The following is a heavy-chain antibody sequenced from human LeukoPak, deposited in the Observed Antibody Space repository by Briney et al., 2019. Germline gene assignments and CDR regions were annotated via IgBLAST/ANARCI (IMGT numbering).Heavy chain of an antibody. Sequence: SETLSLTCAVYGGSFSGYYWSWIRQPPGKGLGWIGEINHSGSTNYNPSLRSRVTISVDTSKNQFSLKLSSVTVADTAVYYCARGPRLLGVKDFDYWGQGTLVTVSS. V-gene: IGHV4-34*01. CDR3: ARGPRLLGVKDFDY. J-gene: IGHJ4*02. CDR1: GGSFSGYY. CDR2: INHSGST. D-gene: IGHD2-15*01.